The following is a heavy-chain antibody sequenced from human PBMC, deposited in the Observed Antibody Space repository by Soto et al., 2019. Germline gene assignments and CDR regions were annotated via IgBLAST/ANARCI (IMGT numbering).Heavy chain of an antibody. CDR2: IDHSGST. D-gene: IGHD3-10*01. J-gene: IGHJ5*02. V-gene: IGHV4-30-2*01. Sequence: ASETLSLTCAVSGGSISSGGYSWSWIRKPPGKGLEWIGYIDHSGSTYYNPSLKSRVTISVDRSKNQFSLKLSSVTAADTAVYYCARDATKVPRGGWFDPWGHGTLVTVSS. CDR1: GGSISSGGYS. CDR3: ARDATKVPRGGWFDP.